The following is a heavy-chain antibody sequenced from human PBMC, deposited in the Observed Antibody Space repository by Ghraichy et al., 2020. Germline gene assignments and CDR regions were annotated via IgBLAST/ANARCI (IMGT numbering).Heavy chain of an antibody. J-gene: IGHJ6*02. Sequence: GESLNISCAASGFTFSSYWMHWVRQAPGKGLVWVSRINSDGSSTSYADSVKGRFTISRDNAKNTLYLQMNSLRAEDTAVYYCARAVKMAGAEPKYYYYGMDVWGQGTTVTVSS. V-gene: IGHV3-74*01. D-gene: IGHD1-14*01. CDR2: INSDGSST. CDR1: GFTFSSYW. CDR3: ARAVKMAGAEPKYYYYGMDV.